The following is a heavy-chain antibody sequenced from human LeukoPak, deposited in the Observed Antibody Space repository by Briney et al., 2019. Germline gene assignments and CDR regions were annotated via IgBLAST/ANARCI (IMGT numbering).Heavy chain of an antibody. CDR3: AKHYYDSSGYFYYFDY. CDR1: GFTLSSYV. CDR2: ISASGGNT. Sequence: GGSLRLSCAASGFTLSSYVMSWVRQAPGKGLEWVSFISASGGNTHYADSAKGRFTLSRDNSKNTLYLQMNSLRAEDTAVYYCAKHYYDSSGYFYYFDYWGQGTLVTVSS. D-gene: IGHD3-22*01. J-gene: IGHJ4*02. V-gene: IGHV3-23*01.